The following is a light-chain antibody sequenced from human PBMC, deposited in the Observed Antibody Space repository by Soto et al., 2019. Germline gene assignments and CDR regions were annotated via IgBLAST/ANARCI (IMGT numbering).Light chain of an antibody. CDR2: KAS. CDR1: QSISSW. V-gene: IGKV1-5*03. CDR3: QQYNSYWT. J-gene: IGKJ1*01. Sequence: DIQMTQSPSTLSASVGDSVTITCRASQSISSWLAWYQQKPGKAPKLLIYKASSLESGVPSRFSGRGSGTEFTLTISSLQPDDFATYYCQQYNSYWTFGQGTKVEIK.